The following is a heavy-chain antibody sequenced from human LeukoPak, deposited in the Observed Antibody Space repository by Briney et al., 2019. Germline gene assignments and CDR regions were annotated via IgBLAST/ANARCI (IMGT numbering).Heavy chain of an antibody. J-gene: IGHJ6*02. V-gene: IGHV3-23*01. CDR1: GFTFSSYS. CDR3: ARGGILYGMDV. CDR2: ISGSGGNT. D-gene: IGHD6-13*01. Sequence: GGSLRLSCAASGFTFSSYSMTWVRQAPGKGLEWVSAISGSGGNTYYADSVKGRFTISRDNSKNTLYLQMNSLRAEDTAAYYCARGGILYGMDVWGQGTTVTVSS.